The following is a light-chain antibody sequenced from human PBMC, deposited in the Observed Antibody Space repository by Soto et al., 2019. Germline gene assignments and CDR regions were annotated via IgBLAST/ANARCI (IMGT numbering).Light chain of an antibody. Sequence: SALTQSASVSGSPGQSITISCTGTSGDVGNYNYVSWYQQHPGEVPKLIIFNVNNRPSGVSNRFSGSKSGNTASLTISGLQAEDEADSYCSSFTGSTTYVFGTGTKVTVL. CDR2: NVN. CDR1: SGDVGNYNY. CDR3: SSFTGSTTYV. V-gene: IGLV2-14*01. J-gene: IGLJ1*01.